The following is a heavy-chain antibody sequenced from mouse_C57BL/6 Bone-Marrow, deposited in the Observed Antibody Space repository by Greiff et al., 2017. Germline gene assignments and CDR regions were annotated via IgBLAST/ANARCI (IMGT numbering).Heavy chain of an antibody. CDR2: IYPGSGST. Sequence: QVQLQQPGAELVKPGASVKMSCKASGYTFTSYWITWVKQRPGQGLEWIGDIYPGSGSTNYNEKFKSKATLTVDKSSSTAYMQLSSLTSEDSAVYYCARDGYYGYFDVWGTGTTVTVSS. CDR3: ARDGYYGYFDV. J-gene: IGHJ1*03. CDR1: GYTFTSYW. V-gene: IGHV1-55*01. D-gene: IGHD2-3*01.